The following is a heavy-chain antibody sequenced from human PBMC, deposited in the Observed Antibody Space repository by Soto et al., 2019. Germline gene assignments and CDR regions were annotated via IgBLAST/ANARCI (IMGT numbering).Heavy chain of an antibody. CDR2: IRSKAYGGTT. CDR3: ARDLDRRYCSSTSCYTHSYYYGMDV. V-gene: IGHV3-49*03. J-gene: IGHJ6*02. CDR1: GFTFGDYA. D-gene: IGHD2-2*02. Sequence: GGSLRLSCTGSGFTFGDYAMSWFRQAPWKGLECVGFIRSKAYGGTTEYAASVKGRFTISRDDSKSIAYLQMNSLKTEDTAVYYCARDLDRRYCSSTSCYTHSYYYGMDVWGQGTTVTVSS.